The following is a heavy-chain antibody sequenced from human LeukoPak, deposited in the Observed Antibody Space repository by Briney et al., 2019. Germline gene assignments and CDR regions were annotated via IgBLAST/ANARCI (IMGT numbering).Heavy chain of an antibody. J-gene: IGHJ4*02. CDR1: GFTFSSYA. CDR2: ISYDGSNK. Sequence: GRSLRLSCAASGFTFSSYAMHWVRQAPGKGLEWVAVISYDGSNKYYADSVKGRFTISRDNSKNTLYLQMNSLRAEDMAVYYCARDPLPGYDSYAYYFDYWGQGTLVTVSS. D-gene: IGHD3-16*01. CDR3: ARDPLPGYDSYAYYFDY. V-gene: IGHV3-30*04.